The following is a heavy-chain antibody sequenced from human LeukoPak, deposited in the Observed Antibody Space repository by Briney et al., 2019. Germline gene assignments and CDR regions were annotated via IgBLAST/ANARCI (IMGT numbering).Heavy chain of an antibody. CDR2: IYYSGST. CDR1: GGSISSYY. J-gene: IGHJ4*02. CDR3: ARGFRTGQENYDY. V-gene: IGHV4-59*01. Sequence: PSETLSLTCTVSGGSISSYYWSWFRQPPGKGLEWIGYIYYSGSTNYNPSLKSRVTISVDTSKNQFSLKLSSVTAADTAVYYCARGFRTGQENYDYWGQGTLVTVSS. D-gene: IGHD2/OR15-2a*01.